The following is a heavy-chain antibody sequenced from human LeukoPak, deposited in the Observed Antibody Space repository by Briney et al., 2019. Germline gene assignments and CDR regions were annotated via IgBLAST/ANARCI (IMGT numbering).Heavy chain of an antibody. CDR3: ARLSLPANYYYYYYMDV. CDR2: IYYSGST. CDR1: GGSISSYY. Sequence: SETLSLTCTVSGGSISSYYWSWIRQPPGKGLEWIGYIYYSGSTNYNPSLKSRVTISVDTSKNQFSLKLSSVTAADTAVYYCARLSLPANYYYYYYMDVWGKGTTVTVSS. D-gene: IGHD1-26*01. J-gene: IGHJ6*03. V-gene: IGHV4-59*01.